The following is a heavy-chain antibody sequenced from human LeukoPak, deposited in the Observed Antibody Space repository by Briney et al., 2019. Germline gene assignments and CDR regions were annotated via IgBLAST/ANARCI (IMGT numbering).Heavy chain of an antibody. CDR1: GCSISSYY. CDR3: ARSLQYNNNNYFYYGMDV. V-gene: IGHV4-59*01. Sequence: SETLSLTCTVSGCSISSYYWNWIRQPPGEGLEWIGYIYYSGSTNYNPSLKSRVTISVDTSKNQFSLKLNSVTAADTAVYYCARSLQYNNNNYFYYGMDVWGQGTTVTVSS. D-gene: IGHD3-10*01. CDR2: IYYSGST. J-gene: IGHJ6*02.